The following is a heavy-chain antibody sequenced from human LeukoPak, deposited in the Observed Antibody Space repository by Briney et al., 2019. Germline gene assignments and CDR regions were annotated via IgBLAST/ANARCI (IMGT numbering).Heavy chain of an antibody. D-gene: IGHD4-17*01. CDR1: GFTFGKYW. V-gene: IGHV3-53*01. CDR2: IYSGGST. CDR3: ARVLTTVTTSPVRAFDI. J-gene: IGHJ3*02. Sequence: PGGSLRLSCVASGFTFGKYWMSWVRQAPGKGLEWVSVIYSGGSTYYADSVKGRFTISRDNSKNTLYLQMNSLRAEDTAVYYCARVLTTVTTSPVRAFDIWGQGTMVTVSS.